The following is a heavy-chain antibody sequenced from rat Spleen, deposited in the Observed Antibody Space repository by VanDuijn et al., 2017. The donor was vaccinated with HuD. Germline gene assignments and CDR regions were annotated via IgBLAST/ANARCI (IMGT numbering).Heavy chain of an antibody. D-gene: IGHD1-1*01. Sequence: EVQLVESGGGLVQPGGSLKLSCAASGFTFSDYYMAWVRQAPKKGLEWVASISFDGSSTYYRDSVKGRFTISRDNAKSTLYLQMDSLRSEDTATYYCTRLYYSNWFAYWGQGTLVTVSS. J-gene: IGHJ3*01. CDR1: GFTFSDYY. V-gene: IGHV5-7*01. CDR2: ISFDGSST. CDR3: TRLYYSNWFAY.